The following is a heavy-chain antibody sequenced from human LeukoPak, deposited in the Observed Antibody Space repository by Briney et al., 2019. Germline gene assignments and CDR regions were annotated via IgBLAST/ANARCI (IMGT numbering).Heavy chain of an antibody. J-gene: IGHJ5*02. V-gene: IGHV1-69*13. CDR3: ARDYGVVVPAAPTLGWFDP. D-gene: IGHD2-2*01. CDR2: IIPIFGTA. CDR1: GGTFSSYA. Sequence: GASVKVSCKASGGTFSSYAISWVRQAPGQGLEWMGGIIPIFGTANYAQKFQGRVTITADESTSTAYMELSSLRSEDTAVYYCARDYGVVVPAAPTLGWFDPWGQGTLVTVSS.